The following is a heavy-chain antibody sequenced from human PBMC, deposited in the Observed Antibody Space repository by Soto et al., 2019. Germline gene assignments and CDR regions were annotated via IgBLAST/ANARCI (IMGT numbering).Heavy chain of an antibody. CDR1: GFTFSDYY. CDR3: VKMSSDTYSDPVFS. J-gene: IGHJ4*02. CDR2: ISSSGNTI. D-gene: IGHD3-22*01. V-gene: IGHV3-11*01. Sequence: QVQLVESGGGLVQTSGSLRIACVASGFTFSDYYMSWVRQAPGKGLEWVSYISSSGNTIYYADSVKGRFTISRDNAKNAVYLQMNSLRAVDTALYFCVKMSSDTYSDPVFSWGQGTLVTLSS.